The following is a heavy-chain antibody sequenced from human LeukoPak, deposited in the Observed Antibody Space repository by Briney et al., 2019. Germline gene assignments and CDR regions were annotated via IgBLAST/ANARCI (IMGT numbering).Heavy chain of an antibody. CDR1: GFTFSSYS. J-gene: IGHJ4*02. D-gene: IGHD3-16*01. Sequence: GGSLRLSCAASGFTFSSYSMNWVRQAPGKGLEWVSSISSSSRYIYYADSAKGRFTISRDNAKNSLYLQMNSLRAEDTAVYYCHVRSRKWGNFGGYYFDYWGQGTLVTVSS. CDR2: ISSSSRYI. V-gene: IGHV3-21*01. CDR3: HVRSRKWGNFGGYYFDY.